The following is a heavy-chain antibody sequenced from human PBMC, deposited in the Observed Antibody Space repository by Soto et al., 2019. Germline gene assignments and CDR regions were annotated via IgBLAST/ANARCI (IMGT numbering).Heavy chain of an antibody. J-gene: IGHJ4*03. V-gene: IGHV4-59*08. CDR2: IYYSGST. D-gene: IGHD2-8*02. Sequence: PSETLSLTCTVSGGSISSYYWSWIRQPPGKGLEWIGYIYYSGSTNYNPSLKSRVTISVDTSKNQFSLKLSSVTAADTAGYHCVVWYGSCSAYWGDGTLLTGSS. CDR3: VVWYGSCSAY. CDR1: GGSISSYY.